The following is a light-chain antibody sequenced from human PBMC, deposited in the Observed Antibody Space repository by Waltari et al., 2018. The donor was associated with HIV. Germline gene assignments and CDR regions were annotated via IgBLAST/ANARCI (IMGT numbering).Light chain of an antibody. V-gene: IGLV1-40*01. CDR2: GNS. Sequence: QSVLTQPPSVSGAPGQRVTISCTGSSSNIGAGYDVHWYQQLPGTAPKLLIYGNSNRPAGVPYRFSGSKSGTSASLAITGLQAEDEADYYCQSYDSSLSDSRVFGGGTKLTVL. CDR3: QSYDSSLSDSRV. J-gene: IGLJ3*02. CDR1: SSNIGAGYD.